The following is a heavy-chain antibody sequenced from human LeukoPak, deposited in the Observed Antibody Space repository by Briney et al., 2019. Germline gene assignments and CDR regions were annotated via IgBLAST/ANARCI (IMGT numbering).Heavy chain of an antibody. V-gene: IGHV5-51*01. CDR1: GYNFPTYC. CDR3: TRLDGSTWVSSMDV. J-gene: IGHJ6*01. CDR2: IYPDDSDT. D-gene: IGHD3-3*02. Sequence: GESLKISRKGSGYNFPTYCIGWVRQMPGKGLEWMGIIYPDDSDTRYSPSFQGQITISVDKSINTAYLQWSSLKASDTAMYYCTRLDGSTWVSSMDVWGEGTTVTVSP.